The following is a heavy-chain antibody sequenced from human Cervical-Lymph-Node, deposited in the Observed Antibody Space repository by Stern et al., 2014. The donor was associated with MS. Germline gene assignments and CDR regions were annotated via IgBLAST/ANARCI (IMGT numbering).Heavy chain of an antibody. CDR2: IYTSGGT. CDR1: GFNVSSNY. D-gene: IGHD6-13*01. CDR3: ARVTASWRSFDY. V-gene: IGHV3-66*01. J-gene: IGHJ4*02. Sequence: EVQLVESGGGLVQPGGSLRLSCAASGFNVSSNYMSWVRQAPGKGLEWVSVIYTSGGTYYADSVKGRFTISGDNSKNTLYPHMNSLRAEDTAVYYCARVTASWRSFDYWGQGTLGTVSS.